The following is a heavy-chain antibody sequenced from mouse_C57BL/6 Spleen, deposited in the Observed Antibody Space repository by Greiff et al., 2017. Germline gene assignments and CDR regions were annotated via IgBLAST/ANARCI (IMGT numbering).Heavy chain of an antibody. CDR1: GYTFTDYY. V-gene: IGHV1-26*01. CDR3: ARSRFYYGSSYDYYAMDY. D-gene: IGHD1-1*01. J-gene: IGHJ4*01. CDR2: INPNNGGT. Sequence: EVKLQQSGPELVKPGASVKISCKASGYTFTDYYMNWVKQSHGKSLEWIGDINPNNGGTSYNQKFKGKATLTVDKSSSTAYMELRSLTSEDSAVYYCARSRFYYGSSYDYYAMDYWGQGTSVTVSS.